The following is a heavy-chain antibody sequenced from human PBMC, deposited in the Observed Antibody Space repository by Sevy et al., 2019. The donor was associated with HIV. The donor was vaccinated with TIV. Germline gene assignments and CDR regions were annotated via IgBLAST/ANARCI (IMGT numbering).Heavy chain of an antibody. V-gene: IGHV3-23*01. D-gene: IGHD3-10*01. CDR1: GFSFSNFG. J-gene: IGHJ5*02. Sequence: GGSLRLSCAASGFSFSNFGMSWVRQAPGKGLEWVSAISSSGGSTYYADSVKGRLSISRDNSNKRVYLQMSSLRGEDTAVYYCAKEDLRGFDPWGQGTLVTVSS. CDR2: ISSSGGST. CDR3: AKEDLRGFDP.